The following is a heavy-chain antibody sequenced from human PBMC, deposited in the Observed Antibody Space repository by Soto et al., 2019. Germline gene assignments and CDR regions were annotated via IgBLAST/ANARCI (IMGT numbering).Heavy chain of an antibody. Sequence: ASVKVSGKASGYTFTSYYIHWVRPAPGQGLEWMGIINPSGGSTSYAQKFQGRVTMTRDTSTSTVYMELSSLRSEDTAVYYCARDSYDSSGVGIWGQGTMVTVSS. V-gene: IGHV1-46*01. J-gene: IGHJ3*02. CDR2: INPSGGST. CDR3: ARDSYDSSGVGI. D-gene: IGHD3-22*01. CDR1: GYTFTSYY.